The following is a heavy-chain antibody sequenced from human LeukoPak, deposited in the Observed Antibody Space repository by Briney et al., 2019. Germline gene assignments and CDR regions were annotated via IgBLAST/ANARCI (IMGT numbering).Heavy chain of an antibody. CDR1: AFTSSTYA. J-gene: IGHJ6*02. D-gene: IGHD2-2*01. V-gene: IGHV3-23*01. Sequence: AGSLRHSCAASAFTSSTYAMNWLLQPPWTGLPWPSSISSGGGTTYYPDSVKCRFTISRDNSKNTLYLQMNSLRPEDTAMYYCANAVCTTSSCSGFYGMDVWGQGTTVVGSS. CDR2: ISSGGGTT. CDR3: ANAVCTTSSCSGFYGMDV.